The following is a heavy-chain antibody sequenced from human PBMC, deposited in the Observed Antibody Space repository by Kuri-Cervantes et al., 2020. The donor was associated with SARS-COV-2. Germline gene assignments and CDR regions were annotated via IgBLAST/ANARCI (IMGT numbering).Heavy chain of an antibody. J-gene: IGHJ3*02. CDR3: AKDIVGATYDAFDI. D-gene: IGHD1-26*01. V-gene: IGHV3-23*01. Sequence: GESLKISCAASGFTVSSNYMSWVRQAPGKGLEWVSVISGSGDSTYYADSVKGRFTISRDNSKNTLYLQMNSLRAEDTAVYYCAKDIVGATYDAFDIWGQGTTVTVSS. CDR2: ISGSGDST. CDR1: GFTVSSNY.